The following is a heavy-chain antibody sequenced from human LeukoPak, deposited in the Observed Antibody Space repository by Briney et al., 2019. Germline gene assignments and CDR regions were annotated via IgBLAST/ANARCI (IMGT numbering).Heavy chain of an antibody. V-gene: IGHV4-39*01. D-gene: IGHD2-2*01. Sequence: SETLSLTCTVSGGSISSSTHYWGWIRQPPGKGLEWIGSIYFGGSTYSNPSLKSRVTISVDTSKNQFSLKLSSVTAADTAVYYCARGNGYCSSTSCPHWFDPWGQGTLVTVSS. J-gene: IGHJ5*02. CDR2: IYFGGST. CDR3: ARGNGYCSSTSCPHWFDP. CDR1: GGSISSSTHY.